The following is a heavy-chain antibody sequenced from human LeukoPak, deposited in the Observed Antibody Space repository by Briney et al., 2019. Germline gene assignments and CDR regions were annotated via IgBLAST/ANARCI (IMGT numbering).Heavy chain of an antibody. V-gene: IGHV4-34*01. Sequence: PSETLSLTCAIYSESFSGYFWSWIRQPPGKGLEWIGEINYSGSTNYNPSLKSRVTISVDTSKNQFSLKLSSVTAADTAVYYCARVRGPGYCSGGSCYLDGWFDPWGRGTLVTVSS. CDR1: SESFSGYF. D-gene: IGHD2-15*01. J-gene: IGHJ5*02. CDR3: ARVRGPGYCSGGSCYLDGWFDP. CDR2: INYSGST.